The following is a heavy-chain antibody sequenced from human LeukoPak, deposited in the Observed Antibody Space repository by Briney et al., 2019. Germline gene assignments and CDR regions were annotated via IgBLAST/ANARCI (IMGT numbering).Heavy chain of an antibody. J-gene: IGHJ4*02. Sequence: SGGSLRLSCAASGFTVSSNYMSWVRQAPGKGLEWVSVIYSGGSTYYADSVKGRFTISRDNSKNTLYLQMNSLRAEDTAVYYCARVGGGSYSGVFDYWGQGTLVTVSS. D-gene: IGHD1-26*01. CDR3: ARVGGGSYSGVFDY. CDR1: GFTVSSNY. CDR2: IYSGGST. V-gene: IGHV3-66*01.